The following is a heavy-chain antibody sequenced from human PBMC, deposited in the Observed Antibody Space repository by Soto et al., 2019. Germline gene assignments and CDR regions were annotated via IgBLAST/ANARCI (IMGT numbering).Heavy chain of an antibody. CDR1: GFTFSSYA. CDR2: ISSNGGST. V-gene: IGHV3-64*01. CDR3: ARRDGYNFDY. D-gene: IGHD5-12*01. J-gene: IGHJ4*02. Sequence: EVQLVESGGGLVQPGGSLRLSFAASGFTFSSYAMHWVRQAPGKGLEYVSAISSNGGSTYYANSVKGRFTISRDNSKNTLYLQMGSLRAEDMAVYYCARRDGYNFDYWGQGTLVTVSS.